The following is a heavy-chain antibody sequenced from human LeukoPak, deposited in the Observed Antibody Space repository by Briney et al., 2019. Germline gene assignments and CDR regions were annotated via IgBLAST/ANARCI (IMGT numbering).Heavy chain of an antibody. CDR1: GGSVSSGSYY. CDR3: ARFYDSSGYLGNDAFDI. CDR2: IYYSGST. V-gene: IGHV4-61*01. J-gene: IGHJ3*02. Sequence: SETLSLTCTVSGGSVSSGSYYWSWIRQPPGKGLEWIGYIYYSGSTNYNPSLKSRVTISVDTSKNQFSLKLSSVTAADTAVYYCARFYDSSGYLGNDAFDIWGQGTMVTVSS. D-gene: IGHD3-22*01.